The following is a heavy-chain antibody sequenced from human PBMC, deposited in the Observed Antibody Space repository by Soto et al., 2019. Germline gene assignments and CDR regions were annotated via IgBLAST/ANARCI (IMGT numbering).Heavy chain of an antibody. CDR2: TSYDGTNK. V-gene: IGHV3-30*04. CDR1: GFSFSSYT. CDR3: VGAAMWTGKGFEA. Sequence: QVQLVESGGGVVQRGRSLRLSCAASGFSFSSYTMHWVRQTPGRGLQWVAVTSYDGTNKYYADSVRGRFTISRDNSNSTLYLQMNNLRADDTAVYYCVGAAMWTGKGFEAWGQGTLLTVSS. D-gene: IGHD3-9*01. J-gene: IGHJ5*02.